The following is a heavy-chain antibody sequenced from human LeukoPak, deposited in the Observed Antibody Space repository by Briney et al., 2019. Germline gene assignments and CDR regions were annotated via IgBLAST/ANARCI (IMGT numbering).Heavy chain of an antibody. CDR2: ISSNGGST. Sequence: GGSLRLSCAASGFTFSSYAMHWVRQAPGKGLEYVSAISSNGGSTYYANSVKGRFTISRDNSKNTLYLQMGSLRAEDMAVYYCARSRGVATLDCYYYGMDVWGQGTTVTVSS. CDR3: ARSRGVATLDCYYYGMDV. J-gene: IGHJ6*02. CDR1: GFTFSSYA. V-gene: IGHV3-64*01. D-gene: IGHD5-12*01.